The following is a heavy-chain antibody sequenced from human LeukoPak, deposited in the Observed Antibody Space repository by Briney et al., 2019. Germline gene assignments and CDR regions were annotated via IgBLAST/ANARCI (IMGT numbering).Heavy chain of an antibody. Sequence: PWGSPRLSRAASRFTFSSYSLNSVRPGPREGPDWGSSLSSSSSYIYYADSVKSRFTISRDNATNSLYLQMNRLRAEDTAVYYCARANFGVVIFPQDVWGKGTTFTVSS. CDR1: RFTFSSYS. D-gene: IGHD3-3*01. CDR3: ARANFGVVIFPQDV. V-gene: IGHV3-21*01. CDR2: LSSSSSYI. J-gene: IGHJ6*04.